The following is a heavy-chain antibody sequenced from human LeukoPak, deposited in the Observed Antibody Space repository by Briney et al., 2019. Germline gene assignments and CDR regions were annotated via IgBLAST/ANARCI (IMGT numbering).Heavy chain of an antibody. J-gene: IGHJ5*02. CDR1: GGSFSGYY. D-gene: IGHD3-22*01. CDR2: INHSGST. CDR3: ASRLIEYYDSSGYYP. V-gene: IGHV4-34*01. Sequence: PPETLSLTCAVYGGSFSGYYWSWIRQPPGKGLEWIGEINHSGSTNYNRSLKSRVTISVDTSKNQFSLKLSSVTAADTAVYYCASRLIEYYDSSGYYPWGQGTLVTVSS.